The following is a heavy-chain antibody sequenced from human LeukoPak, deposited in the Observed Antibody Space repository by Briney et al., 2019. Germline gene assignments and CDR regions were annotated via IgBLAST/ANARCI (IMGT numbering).Heavy chain of an antibody. CDR2: IYFSGHT. D-gene: IGHD2-2*01. V-gene: IGHV4-30-4*08. J-gene: IGHJ4*02. Sequence: PSQTLSLTCTVSGASINSGDYYWTWLRQPPGKGLEWIGYIYFSGHTYYNPSLKSRSLMSLDTSKNQFSLEVRSVTAADTAVYYCASKYCTSTSCYETFDRWGQGTLVTVYS. CDR3: ASKYCTSTSCYETFDR. CDR1: GASINSGDYY.